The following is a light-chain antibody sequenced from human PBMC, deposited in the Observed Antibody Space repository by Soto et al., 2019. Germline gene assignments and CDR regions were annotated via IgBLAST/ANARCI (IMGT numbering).Light chain of an antibody. CDR1: QNIGRF. CDR2: VAS. Sequence: DIQMTPSPSTLPASVGDSVTITCRASQNIGRFLNWHQQKPGKAPNVLINVASTLRSGVPSRFSGSGSETEFSLTIRALQPEDFATYYCQQLSRYPLTFGGGTKVDIK. V-gene: IGKV1-39*01. J-gene: IGKJ4*01. CDR3: QQLSRYPLT.